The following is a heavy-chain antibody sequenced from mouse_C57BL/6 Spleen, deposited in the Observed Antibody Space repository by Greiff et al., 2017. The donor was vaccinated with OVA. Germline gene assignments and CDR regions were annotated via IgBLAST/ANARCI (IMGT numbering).Heavy chain of an antibody. CDR1: GYAFSSYW. CDR2: IYPGDGDT. Sequence: VQLQQSGAELVKPGASVKISCKASGYAFSSYWMNWVKQRPGKGLEWIGQIYPGDGDTNYNGKFKGKATLTADKSSSTAYMQLSSLTSEDSAVYFCARGYYYGSSYGDYYAMDYWGQGTSVTVSS. V-gene: IGHV1-80*01. J-gene: IGHJ4*01. D-gene: IGHD1-1*01. CDR3: ARGYYYGSSYGDYYAMDY.